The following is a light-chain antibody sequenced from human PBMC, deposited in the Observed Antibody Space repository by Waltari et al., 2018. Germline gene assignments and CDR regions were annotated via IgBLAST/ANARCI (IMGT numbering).Light chain of an antibody. J-gene: IGKJ4*01. CDR2: GAS. CDR1: QNIGSN. Sequence: EIVMTQSPATLSVSPGESATLSCRASQNIGSNLAWYQQKPGQAPRLVIYGASTRATDVPARFRGSGSGTEFTLTISSLQSEDFAVYYCLQFTDWPPSLTFGGGTKVQIK. CDR3: LQFTDWPPSLT. V-gene: IGKV3-15*01.